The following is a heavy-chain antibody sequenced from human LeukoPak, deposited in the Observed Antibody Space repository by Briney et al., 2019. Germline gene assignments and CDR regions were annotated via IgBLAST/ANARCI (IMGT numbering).Heavy chain of an antibody. CDR1: GFNFSGYS. CDR3: ASSHYYGSGTFFPFDY. V-gene: IGHV3-21*01. CDR2: ISSGGSYI. D-gene: IGHD3-10*01. J-gene: IGHJ4*02. Sequence: GGCLRLSCAASGFNFSGYSMNWVRQAPGKGLEWVSSISSGGSYIYYADSVKGQFTISRDNAKNSLYLQMNSLRAEDTAVYYCASSHYYGSGTFFPFDYWGQGTLVTVSS.